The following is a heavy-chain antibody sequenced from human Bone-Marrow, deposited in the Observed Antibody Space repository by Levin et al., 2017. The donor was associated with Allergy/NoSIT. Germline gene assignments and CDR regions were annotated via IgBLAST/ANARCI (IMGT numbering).Heavy chain of an antibody. Sequence: GGSLRLSCAASGFTFSDYYMSWIRQAPGKGLEWVSYISSSGSTIYYADSVKGRFTISRDNAKNSLYLQMNSLRAEDTAVYYCARVDTIFLYYGMDVWGQGTTVTVSS. CDR1: GFTFSDYY. J-gene: IGHJ6*02. V-gene: IGHV3-11*01. CDR2: ISSSGSTI. D-gene: IGHD3-3*01. CDR3: ARVDTIFLYYGMDV.